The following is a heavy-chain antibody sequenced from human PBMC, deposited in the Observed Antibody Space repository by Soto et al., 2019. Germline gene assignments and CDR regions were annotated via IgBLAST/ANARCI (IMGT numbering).Heavy chain of an antibody. J-gene: IGHJ6*04. D-gene: IGHD3-22*01. V-gene: IGHV4-39*01. CDR1: GDSISSRLYY. CDR3: ARRPYYDSSGYLTVGMDV. CDR2: IFYTGGT. Sequence: SETLSLTCTVSGDSISSRLYYWGWIRQPPGKGLEWIGNIFYTGGTLYNPSLKSRVTMSADTSKNQYSLKLSSVTAADTAVYYCARRPYYDSSGYLTVGMDVWGKGTTVT.